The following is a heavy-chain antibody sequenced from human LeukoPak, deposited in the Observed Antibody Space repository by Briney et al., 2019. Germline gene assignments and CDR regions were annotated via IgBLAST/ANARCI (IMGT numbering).Heavy chain of an antibody. D-gene: IGHD2-21*01. CDR3: ARHVTTIATSWFDP. Sequence: RGESLKISCKGSGYSFTGYWIGWVRQMPGQGLEWMGIIYPGDSHIRYSPSFQSQVTISADKSISTAYLQWSSLKASDTAMYYCARHVTTIATSWFDPWGQGTLVTVSS. V-gene: IGHV5-51*01. J-gene: IGHJ5*02. CDR2: IYPGDSHI. CDR1: GYSFTGYW.